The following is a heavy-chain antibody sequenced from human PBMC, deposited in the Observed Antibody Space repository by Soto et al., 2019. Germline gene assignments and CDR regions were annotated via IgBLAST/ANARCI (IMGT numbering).Heavy chain of an antibody. CDR2: INPSGGST. V-gene: IGHV1-46*01. D-gene: IGHD1-26*01. J-gene: IGHJ6*02. CDR1: GYTFTSYY. CDR3: ASLRAFRTPYLGYGLDV. Sequence: ASVKVSCKASGYTFTSYYMHWVRQAPGQGLEWMGIINPSGGSTSYAQKFQGRVTMTRDTSTSTVYMELSSRRSEDTAVYSCASLRAFRTPYLGYGLDVWGQGTTVTVSS.